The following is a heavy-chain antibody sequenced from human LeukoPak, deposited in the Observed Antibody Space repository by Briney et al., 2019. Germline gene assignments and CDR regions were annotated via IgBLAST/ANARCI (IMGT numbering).Heavy chain of an antibody. J-gene: IGHJ3*02. CDR3: ARVPSGRYDDAFDI. CDR2: IYPGDSDT. Sequence: ESPKISCKGSGYSFSSYWIGWLRQMPGKGPEWMGIIYPGDSDTRYSPSLQGQVTISADKSISTAYLQWSSLKASDTAMYYCARVPSGRYDDAFDIWGQGTMVTVSS. D-gene: IGHD1-26*01. V-gene: IGHV5-51*01. CDR1: GYSFSSYW.